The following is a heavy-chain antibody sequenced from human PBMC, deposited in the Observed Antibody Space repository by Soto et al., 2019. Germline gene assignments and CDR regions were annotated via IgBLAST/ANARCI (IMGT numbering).Heavy chain of an antibody. CDR1: GGTFSSYA. CDR2: IIPIFGTA. CDR3: ARDRVAYYYDSSGYYYYYYGMDV. Sequence: SVKVSCKASGGTFSSYAISWVRQAPGQGLEWMGGIIPIFGTANYAQKFQGRVTITADESTSTAYMELSSLRSEDTAVYYCARDRVAYYYDSSGYYYYYYGMDVWGQGTTVTAPQ. D-gene: IGHD3-22*01. V-gene: IGHV1-69*13. J-gene: IGHJ6*01.